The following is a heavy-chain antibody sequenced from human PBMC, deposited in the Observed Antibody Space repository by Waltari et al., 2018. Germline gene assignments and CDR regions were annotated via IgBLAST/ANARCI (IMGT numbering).Heavy chain of an antibody. D-gene: IGHD3-3*01. Sequence: EVQLVESGGGLIQPGGSLRLSCAASGFTVSSNYMSWVRQAPGKGLGGVSGSYSGGSTYHADSVKGRFTISRDNSKNTLYLQMNSLRAEDTAVYYWARTKWDFWSGFWFDPWGQGTLVTVSS. J-gene: IGHJ5*02. CDR2: SYSGGST. CDR1: GFTVSSNY. V-gene: IGHV3-53*01. CDR3: ARTKWDFWSGFWFDP.